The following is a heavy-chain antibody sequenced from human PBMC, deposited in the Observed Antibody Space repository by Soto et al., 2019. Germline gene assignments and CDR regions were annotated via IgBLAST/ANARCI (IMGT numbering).Heavy chain of an antibody. Sequence: EVPLLESGGDLVQPGRSLRLSCAASGFTFSGYAMSWVRQAPGKGLEWFSVIHGGGNSAYYADSVKGRFTISRDNSKNTLYLQMSSLRGDDTAVYYCAKSRGRWTSSWHFDYWGQGTLVTVSS. D-gene: IGHD6-6*01. CDR1: GFTFSGYA. CDR3: AKSRGRWTSSWHFDY. V-gene: IGHV3-23*01. J-gene: IGHJ4*02. CDR2: IHGGGNSA.